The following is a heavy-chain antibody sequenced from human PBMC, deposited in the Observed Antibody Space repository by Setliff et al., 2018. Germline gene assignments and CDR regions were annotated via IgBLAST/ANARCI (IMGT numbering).Heavy chain of an antibody. CDR2: IKQGGSEK. CDR1: NFSLTSGF. J-gene: IGHJ1*01. D-gene: IGHD3-22*01. Sequence: ETLSLTCTVSNFSLTSGFFWAWVRQTAGKGLEWVAYIKQGGSEKYYVDSVKGRFTISRDNAQNSLYLQMNSLRAEDTAVYYCARVGRVGYYESFQYWGQGTLVTVSS. V-gene: IGHV3-7*01. CDR3: ARVGRVGYYESFQY.